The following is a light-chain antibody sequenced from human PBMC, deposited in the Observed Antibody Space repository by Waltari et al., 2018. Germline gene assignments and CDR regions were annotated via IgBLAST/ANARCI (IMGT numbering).Light chain of an antibody. CDR3: QSYDSSLSGSEV. J-gene: IGLJ1*01. V-gene: IGLV1-40*01. CDR2: GNN. CDR1: SSNIGEGYD. Sequence: QSVLTQPPSVSGAPGPRVTIACTGSSSNIGEGYDVHWYQHLPGPAPKRLIYGNNNRPSGVPDRFSGSKSGTSASLAITGLQAEDGADYYCQSYDSSLSGSEVFGTGTKVTVL.